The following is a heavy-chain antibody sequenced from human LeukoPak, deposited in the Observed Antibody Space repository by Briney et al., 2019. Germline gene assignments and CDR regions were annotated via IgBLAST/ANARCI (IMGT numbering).Heavy chain of an antibody. CDR1: GYTFTDYY. V-gene: IGHV1-2*02. CDR2: INPYSGGT. D-gene: IGHD6-6*01. J-gene: IGHJ3*02. Sequence: ASVNVSFKASGYTFTDYYMHSVRQAPGQGLEWMGWINPYSGGTNHAQKFRVRVTMTRDTSISTDYMELSRLRSDDTAVYYCARERGFGVAAYQAHDAFDIWGQGTMVTVSS. CDR3: ARERGFGVAAYQAHDAFDI.